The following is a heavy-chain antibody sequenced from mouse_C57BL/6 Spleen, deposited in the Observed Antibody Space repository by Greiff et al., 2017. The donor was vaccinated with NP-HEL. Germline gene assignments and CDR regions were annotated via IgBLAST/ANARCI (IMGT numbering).Heavy chain of an antibody. CDR2: ISSGSSTI. D-gene: IGHD2-12*01. CDR3: GDSYYVDAMDY. Sequence: EVNLVESGGGLVKPGGSLKLSCAASGFTFSDYGMHWVRQAPEKGLEWVAYISSGSSTINYADTVKGRSTLSRDNATNTLFLQMISLTSEDTDKYYSGDSYYVDAMDYWGQGTSVTVSA. CDR1: GFTFSDYG. V-gene: IGHV5-17*01. J-gene: IGHJ4*01.